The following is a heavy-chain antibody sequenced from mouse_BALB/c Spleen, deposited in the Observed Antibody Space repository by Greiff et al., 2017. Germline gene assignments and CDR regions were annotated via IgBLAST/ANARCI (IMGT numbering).Heavy chain of an antibody. CDR1: GYTFTSYW. V-gene: IGHV1-69*02. Sequence: QVQLQQPGAELVKPGASVKLSCKASGYTFTSYWMHWVKQRPGQGLEWIGEIDPSDSYTNYNQKFKGKATLTVDKSSSTAYMQLSSLTSEDSAVYYCARRNYRYEGGWFAYWGQGTLVTVSA. CDR2: IDPSDSYT. CDR3: ARRNYRYEGGWFAY. D-gene: IGHD2-14*01. J-gene: IGHJ3*01.